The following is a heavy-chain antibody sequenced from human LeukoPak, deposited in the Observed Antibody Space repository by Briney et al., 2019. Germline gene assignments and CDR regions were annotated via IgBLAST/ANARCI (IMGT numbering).Heavy chain of an antibody. J-gene: IGHJ5*02. V-gene: IGHV4-34*01. CDR3: ARGLGTIFGVVRYNWFDP. CDR2: INHSGST. Sequence: SETLSLTCAVYGGSFSGYYWSWIRQPPGKGLEWIGEINHSGSTNYNPSLKSRVTISVNTSKNQFSLKLSSVTAADTAVYYCARGLGTIFGVVRYNWFDPWGPGTLVTVSS. D-gene: IGHD3-3*01. CDR1: GGSFSGYY.